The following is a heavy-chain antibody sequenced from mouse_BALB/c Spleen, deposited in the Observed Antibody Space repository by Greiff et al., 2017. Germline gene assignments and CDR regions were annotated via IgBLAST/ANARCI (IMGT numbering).Heavy chain of an antibody. D-gene: IGHD4-1*02. V-gene: IGHV5-6-3*01. CDR2: INSNGGST. CDR1: GFTFSSYG. Sequence: DVKLVESGGGLVQPGGSLKLSCAASGFTFSSYGMSWVRQTPDKRLELVATINSNGGSTYYPDSVKGRFTISRDNAKNTLYLQMSSLKSEDTAMYYCAREGGPTGTMDYWGQGTSVTVSA. CDR3: AREGGPTGTMDY. J-gene: IGHJ4*01.